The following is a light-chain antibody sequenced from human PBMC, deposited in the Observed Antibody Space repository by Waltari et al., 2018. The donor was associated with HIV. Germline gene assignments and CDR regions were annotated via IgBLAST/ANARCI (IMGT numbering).Light chain of an antibody. Sequence: DIVMTQSPDSLAVSLGERATINCKSSQSVLNSSSNKNSLAWYQQKSGQPPNLLIYWASTRESGVPERFSGRGSGTDFTLTISSLQAADVAVYYCQQHYTSPYTFGQGTKLEIK. V-gene: IGKV4-1*01. CDR2: WAS. CDR1: QSVLNSSSNKNS. J-gene: IGKJ2*01. CDR3: QQHYTSPYT.